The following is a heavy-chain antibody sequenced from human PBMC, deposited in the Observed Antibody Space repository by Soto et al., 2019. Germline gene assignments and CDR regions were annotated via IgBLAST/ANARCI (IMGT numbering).Heavy chain of an antibody. J-gene: IGHJ4*02. Sequence: SETLSLTCTVSGGSISSSSYYWSWIRQPPGKGLEWIGYIYYSGSTNYNPSLKSRVTISVDTSKNQFSLKLSSVTAADTAVYYCARVKVEGAAAGTRAGAIDYWGQGTLVTVSS. CDR2: IYYSGST. CDR3: ARVKVEGAAAGTRAGAIDY. CDR1: GGSISSSSYY. V-gene: IGHV4-61*01. D-gene: IGHD6-13*01.